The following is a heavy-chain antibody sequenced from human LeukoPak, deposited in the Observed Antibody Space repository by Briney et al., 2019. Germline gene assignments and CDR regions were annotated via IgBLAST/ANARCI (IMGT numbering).Heavy chain of an antibody. J-gene: IGHJ4*02. CDR2: INPNSGGT. CDR1: GYTFTGYY. D-gene: IGHD2-8*02. CDR3: ARDHATGGPLPDY. Sequence: ASVEVSGKASGYTFTGYYMHWVRQAPGQGLEWMGWINPNSGGTNYAQKFQGRVTMTRDTSISTAYMELSRLRSDDTAVYYCARDHATGGPLPDYWGRGTLVTVSS. V-gene: IGHV1-2*02.